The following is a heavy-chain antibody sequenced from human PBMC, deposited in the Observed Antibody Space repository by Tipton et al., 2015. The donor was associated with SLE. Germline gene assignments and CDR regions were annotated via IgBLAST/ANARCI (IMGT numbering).Heavy chain of an antibody. D-gene: IGHD3-10*01. V-gene: IGHV4-59*12. Sequence: TLSLTCTVSGGSISSYYWSWIRQPPGKGLEWIGIIYHTGTTKYSPSLQRRVAISVDTSKNQFSLKLTSLTAADTAVYYCARDFGNVGRFDSWGQGTLVTVSS. CDR3: ARDFGNVGRFDS. J-gene: IGHJ5*01. CDR2: IYHTGTT. CDR1: GGSISSYY.